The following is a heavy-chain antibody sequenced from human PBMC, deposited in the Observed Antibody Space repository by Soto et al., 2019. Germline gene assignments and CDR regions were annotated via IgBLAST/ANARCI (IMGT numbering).Heavy chain of an antibody. CDR1: GFTFSSYG. CDR2: ISYDGSNK. D-gene: IGHD4-17*01. J-gene: IGHJ4*02. V-gene: IGHV3-30*18. Sequence: QVQLVESGGGVVQPGRSLRLSCAASGFTFSSYGMHWVRQAPGKGLEWVAVISYDGSNKYYADSVKGRFTISRDNSKNTLYLQMNSLRAEDTAVYYCAKDTFRYGGLKPNYFDYWGQGTLVTVSS. CDR3: AKDTFRYGGLKPNYFDY.